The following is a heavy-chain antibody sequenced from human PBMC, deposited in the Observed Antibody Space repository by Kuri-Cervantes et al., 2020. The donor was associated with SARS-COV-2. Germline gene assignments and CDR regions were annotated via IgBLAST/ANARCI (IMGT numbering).Heavy chain of an antibody. CDR3: AGGGGGQLDFDY. V-gene: IGHV4-4*07. CDR1: GGSTSSYY. CDR2: IYTSGST. J-gene: IGHJ4*02. D-gene: IGHD6-13*01. Sequence: GSLRLSCTVSGGSTSSYYWSWIRQPAGKGLEWIGRIYTSGSTNYNPSLKSRVTMSVDTSRNQFSLKLSSVTAADTAVYYCAGGGGGQLDFDYWGQGTLVTVSS.